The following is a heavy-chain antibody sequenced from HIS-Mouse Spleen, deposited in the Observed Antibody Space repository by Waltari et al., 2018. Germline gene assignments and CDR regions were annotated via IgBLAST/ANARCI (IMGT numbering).Heavy chain of an antibody. Sequence: QLQLQESGPGLVKPSETLSLTCTVSGGSISSSSYYWGWIRQPPGKGREGVGSIYYSGGTSHNPSLKSRVTISVDTSKNQFSLKLSSVTAADTAVYYCAREIPYSSSWYDWYFDLWGRGTLVTVSS. J-gene: IGHJ2*01. CDR1: GGSISSSSYY. CDR2: IYYSGGT. CDR3: AREIPYSSSWYDWYFDL. V-gene: IGHV4-39*07. D-gene: IGHD6-13*01.